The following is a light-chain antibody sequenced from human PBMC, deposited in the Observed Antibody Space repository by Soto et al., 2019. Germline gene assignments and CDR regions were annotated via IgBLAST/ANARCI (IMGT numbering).Light chain of an antibody. CDR2: DAS. CDR3: QQRDSWPIT. J-gene: IGKJ4*01. V-gene: IGKV3-11*01. Sequence: ENVLAQAAATVSFSPGEKDTPSSRASQSVSTYLAWYQHRPGQAPRLLIYDASNRATGIPARFSGSGSGTEFTLTINSLEPEDFAVYYCQQRDSWPITFGGGTKVDIK. CDR1: QSVSTY.